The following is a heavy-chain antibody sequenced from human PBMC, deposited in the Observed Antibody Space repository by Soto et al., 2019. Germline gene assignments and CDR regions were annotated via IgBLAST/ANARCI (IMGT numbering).Heavy chain of an antibody. V-gene: IGHV1-18*04. J-gene: IGHJ4*02. CDR1: GYTFTTYG. CDR2: ISTHNGNA. Sequence: QVHLVQSGAEVKKPGASVKVSCKASGYTFTTYGIDGVRQAPGQGLEWMGWISTHNGNANYAQQFQCRVTMTTDTSTSTAYMELRSLRADDTAMYYCARDGWAGPHDYWGEGTLVTVSS. CDR3: ARDGWAGPHDY. D-gene: IGHD6-19*01.